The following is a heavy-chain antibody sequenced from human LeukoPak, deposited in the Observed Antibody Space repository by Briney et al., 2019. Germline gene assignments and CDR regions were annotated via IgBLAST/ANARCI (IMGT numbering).Heavy chain of an antibody. CDR3: AKDVRGYNRPFDY. CDR2: ISGAGITT. D-gene: IGHD3-10*02. V-gene: IGHV3-23*01. Sequence: GGSLRLSCAASGFTFNTCAMNWVRQAPGKGLEWVSSISGAGITTDYADSVKGRFTISRDNSKNTPYLQMNSLRAEDTAMYYCAKDVRGYNRPFDYWGQGTLVTVSS. J-gene: IGHJ4*02. CDR1: GFTFNTCA.